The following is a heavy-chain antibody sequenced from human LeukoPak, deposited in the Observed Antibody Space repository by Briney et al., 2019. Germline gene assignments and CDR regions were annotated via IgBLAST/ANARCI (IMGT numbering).Heavy chain of an antibody. Sequence: PGRSLRLSCAASGFTFSSYGMHWVRQAPGKGLEWVAVIWYDGSNKYYADSVKGRFTISRDNSKNTLYLQMNSLRAEDTAVYYCAKSGYSGSWYYYYYMDVWGKGTTVTVSS. CDR2: IWYDGSNK. J-gene: IGHJ6*03. D-gene: IGHD5-12*01. V-gene: IGHV3-33*06. CDR1: GFTFSSYG. CDR3: AKSGYSGSWYYYYYMDV.